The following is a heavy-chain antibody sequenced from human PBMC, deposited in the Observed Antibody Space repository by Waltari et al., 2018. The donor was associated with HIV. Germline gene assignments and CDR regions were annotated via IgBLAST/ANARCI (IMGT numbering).Heavy chain of an antibody. Sequence: EVQLMESGGGLVQPGGSLRLSCVVSGFPISNYAMTWVRQAPGKGLEWVSSISGSGTTSYYADSVKGRFTISRDNSNNRLYLQMNSLRAEDTAIYFCAKGAVVTLIAEGFDYWGQGNLVTVAS. V-gene: IGHV3-23*01. CDR2: ISGSGTTS. CDR1: GFPISNYA. D-gene: IGHD3-22*01. J-gene: IGHJ4*02. CDR3: AKGAVVTLIAEGFDY.